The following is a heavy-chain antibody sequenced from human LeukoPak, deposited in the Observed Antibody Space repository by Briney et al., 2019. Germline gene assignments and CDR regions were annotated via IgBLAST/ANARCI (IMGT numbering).Heavy chain of an antibody. J-gene: IGHJ4*02. V-gene: IGHV1-2*02. CDR1: GYTFTGYY. CDR2: INPNSGGT. D-gene: IGHD6-19*01. CDR3: ARAPPYSSGWSKKGYFDY. Sequence: GASVKVSCKASGYTFTGYYMHWVRQAPGQGLEWMGWINPNSGGTNYAQKFQGRVTMTRDTSISTAYMELSRLRSDDTAVYYCARAPPYSSGWSKKGYFDYWGQGTLVTVSS.